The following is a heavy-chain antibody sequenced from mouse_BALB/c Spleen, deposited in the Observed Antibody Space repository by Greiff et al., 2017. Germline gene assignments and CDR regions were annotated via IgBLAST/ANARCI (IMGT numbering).Heavy chain of an antibody. D-gene: IGHD2-14*01. Sequence: VQLQQSGTVLARPGASVKMSCKASGYSFTSYWMHWVKQRPGQGLEWIGAIYPGNSDTSYNQKFKGKAKLTAVTSASTAYMELSSLTNEDSAVYYCTRSGYYRYDGWFAYWGQGTLVTVSA. CDR3: TRSGYYRYDGWFAY. CDR1: GYSFTSYW. J-gene: IGHJ3*01. CDR2: IYPGNSDT. V-gene: IGHV1-5*01.